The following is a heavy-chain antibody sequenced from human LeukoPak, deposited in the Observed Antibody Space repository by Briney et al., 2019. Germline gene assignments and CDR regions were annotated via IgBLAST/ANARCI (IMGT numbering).Heavy chain of an antibody. V-gene: IGHV3-23*01. CDR2: ISGSGGST. CDR1: GFTFSIYA. CDR3: AKSGSGYYYYFDY. D-gene: IGHD3-22*01. Sequence: GGSLRLSCAASGFTFSIYAMSWVRQAPGKGLEWVSAISGSGGSTYHADSVKGRFTISRDNSKNTLYLQMNSLRAEDTAVYYCAKSGSGYYYYFDYWGQGTLVTVSS. J-gene: IGHJ4*02.